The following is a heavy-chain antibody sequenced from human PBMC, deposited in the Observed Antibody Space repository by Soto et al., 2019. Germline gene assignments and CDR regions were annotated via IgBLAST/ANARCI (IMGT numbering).Heavy chain of an antibody. J-gene: IGHJ4*02. V-gene: IGHV1-69*12. Sequence: QVQLVQSGAEVKKPESSVKVSCKAPGGTFSTYAISWVRQAPGQGLEWMGGIIPMFGTANYAQRFQDRVTITADESTNTVYMKLRSLRSEDTAVYFCASGIQLWLRRINNGYSGWGQGTLVTVSS. CDR2: IIPMFGTA. D-gene: IGHD5-18*01. CDR1: GGTFSTYA. CDR3: ASGIQLWLRRINNGYSG.